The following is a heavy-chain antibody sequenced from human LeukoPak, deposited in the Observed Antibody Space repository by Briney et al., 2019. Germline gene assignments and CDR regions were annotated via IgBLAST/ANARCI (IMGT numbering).Heavy chain of an antibody. V-gene: IGHV1-2*02. J-gene: IGHJ4*02. D-gene: IGHD2-2*01. Sequence: ASVKVSCKASGYTFTGYYMHWVRQAPGQGLEWMGWINPNSGNTNYAQKFQGRVTMTRNTSISTAYMELSRLRSDDTAVYYCARSGYQLPNDYWGQGTLVTVSS. CDR2: INPNSGNT. CDR3: ARSGYQLPNDY. CDR1: GYTFTGYY.